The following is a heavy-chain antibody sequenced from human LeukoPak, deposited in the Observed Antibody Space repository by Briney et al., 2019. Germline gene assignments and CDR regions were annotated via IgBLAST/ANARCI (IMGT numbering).Heavy chain of an antibody. CDR3: ARDYGDYS. D-gene: IGHD4-17*01. Sequence: PGGSLRLSCAASGFTFSSYAMSWVRQAPGKGLEWVAVISYDGSNKYYADSVKGRFTISRDNSKNTLYLQMNSLRAEDTAVYYCARDYGDYSWGQGTLVTVSS. CDR1: GFTFSSYA. J-gene: IGHJ4*02. CDR2: ISYDGSNK. V-gene: IGHV3-30*04.